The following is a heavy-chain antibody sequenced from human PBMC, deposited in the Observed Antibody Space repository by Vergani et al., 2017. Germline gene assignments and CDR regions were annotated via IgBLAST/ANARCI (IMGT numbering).Heavy chain of an antibody. V-gene: IGHV3-74*01. CDR3: AIDGRIAAEGTELDY. CDR1: GVTFSRHW. J-gene: IGHJ4*02. CDR2: VNPEGTNT. D-gene: IGHD6-25*01. Sequence: EVQLVDSGGGLVQPGGSLRLSCAASGVTFSRHWMHWVRKAPGKGRVWVSRVNPEGTNTPYADFVTGRFTLSRDNANNMMYLQLNSLRDEDTAVYYCAIDGRIAAEGTELDYWGQGTLVTVSS.